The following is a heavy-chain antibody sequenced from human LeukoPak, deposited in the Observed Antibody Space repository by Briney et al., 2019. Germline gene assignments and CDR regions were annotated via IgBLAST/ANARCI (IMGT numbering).Heavy chain of an antibody. D-gene: IGHD3-9*01. CDR1: GFTFSSYA. CDR2: ISYDGSNK. V-gene: IGHV3-30-3*01. J-gene: IGHJ4*02. Sequence: GGSLRLSCAASGFTFSSYAMHWVRQAPGKGLEWVAVISYDGSNKYYADSVKGRFTISRDNSKNTLYLQMNSLRAEDTAVYYCARGRYDILTGYYRPSRGNLFDYWGQGTLVTVSS. CDR3: ARGRYDILTGYYRPSRGNLFDY.